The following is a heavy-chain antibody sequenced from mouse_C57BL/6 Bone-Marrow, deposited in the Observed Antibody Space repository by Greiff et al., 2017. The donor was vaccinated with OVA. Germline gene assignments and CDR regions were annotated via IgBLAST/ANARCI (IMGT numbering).Heavy chain of an antibody. D-gene: IGHD2-3*01. V-gene: IGHV1-69*01. CDR2: IDPSDSYT. CDR1: GYTFTSYW. CDR3: ARWLLRGVYFAY. J-gene: IGHJ2*01. Sequence: QVQLKQPGAELVMPGASVKLSCKASGYTFTSYWMHWVKQRPGQGLEWIGEIDPSDSYTNYNQKFKGKSTLTVDKSSSTAYMQLSSLTSEDSAVYYCARWLLRGVYFAYWGQGTTLTVSS.